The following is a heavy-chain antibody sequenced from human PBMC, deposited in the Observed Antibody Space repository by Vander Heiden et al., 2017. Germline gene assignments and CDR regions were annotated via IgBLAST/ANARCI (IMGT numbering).Heavy chain of an antibody. D-gene: IGHD3-3*01. CDR1: GFPCSSYG. J-gene: IGHJ4*02. V-gene: IGHV3-21*01. CDR2: ISSSSSYI. CDR3: ARGYSIWSGDYAATFDY. Sequence: EVQLVEPGGGLGKPGGSLRLSCAASGFPCSSYGMNWVRQAPGKGREWVSSISSSSSYIYYADSVKGRVTISRDNAKNSLYLQMNSLRAEDTAVYYCARGYSIWSGDYAATFDYWGQGTLVTVSS.